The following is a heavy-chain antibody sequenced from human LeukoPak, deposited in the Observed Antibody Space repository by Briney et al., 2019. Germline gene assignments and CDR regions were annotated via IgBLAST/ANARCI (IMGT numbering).Heavy chain of an antibody. CDR1: GGSIGSDY. CDR3: AKYGNSGWVIDN. V-gene: IGHV4-59*08. CDR2: IYYTGGT. Sequence: PSETLSLTCTVSGGSIGSDYWTWIRQPPGKGLEYIGYIYYTGGTNYNPSIKSRVTISVDPSKTHFSLKLSSVTAADTAVYFCAKYGNSGWVIDNWGQGTLVTVSS. D-gene: IGHD6-19*01. J-gene: IGHJ4*02.